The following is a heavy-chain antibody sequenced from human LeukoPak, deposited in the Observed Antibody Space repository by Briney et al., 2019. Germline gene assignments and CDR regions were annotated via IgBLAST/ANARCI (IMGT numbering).Heavy chain of an antibody. J-gene: IGHJ4*02. Sequence: PGGSLRLSCAASGFTFSSYNMNWVRQAPGKGLEWVSAISGSGGSTYYADSVKGRFTISRDNSKNTLYLQMNSLRAEDTAVYYCAKVQPFYYYDSSGYYYFDYWGQGTLVTVSS. CDR3: AKVQPFYYYDSSGYYYFDY. CDR1: GFTFSSYN. D-gene: IGHD3-22*01. V-gene: IGHV3-23*01. CDR2: ISGSGGST.